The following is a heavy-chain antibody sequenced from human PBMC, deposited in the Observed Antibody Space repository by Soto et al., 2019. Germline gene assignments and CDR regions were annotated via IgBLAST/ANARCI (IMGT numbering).Heavy chain of an antibody. CDR2: FDPEDGET. V-gene: IGHV1-24*01. D-gene: IGHD3-16*01. CDR3: ATTTAPLSTFSPYYFDY. Sequence: ASVKVSCKVSGYTLTELSMHWVRQAPGKGLEWMGGFDPEDGETIYAQKFQGRVTMTEDTSTDTAYMELSSLRSEDTAVYYCATTTAPLSTFSPYYFDYWGQGTLVTVSS. J-gene: IGHJ4*02. CDR1: GYTLTELS.